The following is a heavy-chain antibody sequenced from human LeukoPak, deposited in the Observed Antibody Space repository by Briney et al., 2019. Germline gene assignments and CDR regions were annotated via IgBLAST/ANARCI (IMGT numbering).Heavy chain of an antibody. CDR3: ARGRPLDAFDI. V-gene: IGHV4-31*03. CDR2: IYYSGST. J-gene: IGHJ3*02. Sequence: SQTLSLTCTVSGVSISSGSYYWSWIRQHPGKGLEWIGYIYYSGSTYYNPSLKSRVTISVDTSKNQFSLKLSSVTAADTAVYYCARGRPLDAFDIWGQGTMVTVSS. CDR1: GVSISSGSYY.